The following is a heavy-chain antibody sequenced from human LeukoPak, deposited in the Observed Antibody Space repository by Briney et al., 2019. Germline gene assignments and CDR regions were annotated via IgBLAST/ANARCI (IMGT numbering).Heavy chain of an antibody. CDR1: GYTFTNYD. CDR3: ARGPSLHTNWVGGRWFDP. Sequence: ASVKVSCTASGYTFTNYDINWVQQATGQGLEWMGWMNPKSGNTGCAQKLQGRVTMTRNNSISTAYMELSSLRSEDTAMYFCARGPSLHTNWVGGRWFDPWGQGTLVTVS. J-gene: IGHJ5*02. D-gene: IGHD1-1*01. CDR2: MNPKSGNT. V-gene: IGHV1-8*01.